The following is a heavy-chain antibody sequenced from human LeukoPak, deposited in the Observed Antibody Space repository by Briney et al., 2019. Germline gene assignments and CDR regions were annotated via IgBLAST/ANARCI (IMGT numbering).Heavy chain of an antibody. V-gene: IGHV1-18*01. CDR3: ARDQGRITGTTWSGALDY. Sequence: ASVKVSCKASGYTFTSYGISWVRQAPGQGLEWMGWISADNGNTNYAQKIQGRVTMTTDKSTSTAYMELRSLRSDDTAVYYCARDQGRITGTTWSGALDYWGQGTLVTVSS. CDR2: ISADNGNT. CDR1: GYTFTSYG. J-gene: IGHJ4*02. D-gene: IGHD1-7*01.